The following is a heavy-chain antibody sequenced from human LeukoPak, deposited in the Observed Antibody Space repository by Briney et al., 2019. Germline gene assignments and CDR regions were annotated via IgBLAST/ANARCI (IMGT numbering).Heavy chain of an antibody. CDR3: ARHKVSQWELRGYYFDY. CDR1: GYSISSGYY. Sequence: PSETLSLTCAVSGYSISSGYYWGWIRQPPGKGLEWIGSIYHSGSTYYNPPLKSRVTISVDTSKNQFSLKLSSVTAADTAVYYCARHKVSQWELRGYYFDYWGQGTLVTVS. CDR2: IYHSGST. J-gene: IGHJ4*02. D-gene: IGHD1-26*01. V-gene: IGHV4-38-2*01.